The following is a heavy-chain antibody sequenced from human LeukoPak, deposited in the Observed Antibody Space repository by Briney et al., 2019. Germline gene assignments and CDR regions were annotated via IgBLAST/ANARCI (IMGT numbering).Heavy chain of an antibody. CDR2: INPNSGGT. D-gene: IGHD2-2*01. CDR1: GYTFTGYY. CDR3: ARKDIVVVPAASKAFDI. V-gene: IGHV1-2*02. Sequence: ASVKVSCKASGYTFTGYYMHWVRQAPGQGLEWMGWINPNSGGTNYAQKFQGRVTMTRDTSISTAYMELSRLRSDDTAVYYCARKDIVVVPAASKAFDIWGQGTMVTVSS. J-gene: IGHJ3*02.